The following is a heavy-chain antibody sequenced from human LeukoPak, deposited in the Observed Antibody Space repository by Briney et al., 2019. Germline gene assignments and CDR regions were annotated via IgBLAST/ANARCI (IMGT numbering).Heavy chain of an antibody. D-gene: IGHD3-10*01. Sequence: SETLSLTCTVSAYSISDGFVWGFIRQPAGKGLEWIGRIYTSGSTNYNPSLKSRVTMSVDTSKNQFSLKLSSVTAADTAVYYCARDVRGSWYWFDPWGQGTLVTVSS. V-gene: IGHV4-4*07. CDR2: IYTSGST. CDR3: ARDVRGSWYWFDP. CDR1: AYSISDGFV. J-gene: IGHJ5*02.